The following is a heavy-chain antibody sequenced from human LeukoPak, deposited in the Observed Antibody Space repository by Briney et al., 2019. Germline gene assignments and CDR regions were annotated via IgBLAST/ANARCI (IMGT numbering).Heavy chain of an antibody. CDR3: ARRSSWYPFDY. CDR1: GGSISSSSHY. D-gene: IGHD6-13*01. Sequence: SETLSLTCTVSGGSISSSSHYWGWIRQPPGKGLEWMGSIYYSGKTYYNPSLKSRVTISVDTSKNQFSLKLSSVTAADTAVYYCARRSSWYPFDYWGQGTLVTVSS. V-gene: IGHV4-39*01. J-gene: IGHJ4*02. CDR2: IYYSGKT.